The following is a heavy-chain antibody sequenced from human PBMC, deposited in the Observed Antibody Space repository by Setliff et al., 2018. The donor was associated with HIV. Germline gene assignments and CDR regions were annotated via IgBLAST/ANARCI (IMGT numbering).Heavy chain of an antibody. CDR1: GGSISSGSYY. CDR3: ARHNVITYGGLLFDYYYYGLDV. J-gene: IGHJ6*02. D-gene: IGHD3-16*01. Sequence: PSETLSLTCSVSGGSISSGSYYWTWIRQPAGKGPEWIGHIYTNGYTNYNPSLKSRVTISIDTSKNELSLKLTSVTAADTAVYYCARHNVITYGGLLFDYYYYGLDVWGHGTTVTVSS. CDR2: IYTNGYT. V-gene: IGHV4-61*09.